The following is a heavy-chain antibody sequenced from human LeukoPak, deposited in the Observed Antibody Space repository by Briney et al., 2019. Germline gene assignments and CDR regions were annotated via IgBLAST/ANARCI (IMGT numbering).Heavy chain of an antibody. D-gene: IGHD6-13*01. CDR2: IYHSGST. Sequence: SETLSLTCTVSGYSISSGYYWGWIRQPPGKGLEWIGSIYHSGSTYYNPSLKSRVTISVDTSKNQFSLKLSSVTAADTAVYYCARVKKPLYSSRWYCDYWGQGTLVTVSS. CDR1: GYSISSGYY. CDR3: ARVKKPLYSSRWYCDY. J-gene: IGHJ4*02. V-gene: IGHV4-38-2*02.